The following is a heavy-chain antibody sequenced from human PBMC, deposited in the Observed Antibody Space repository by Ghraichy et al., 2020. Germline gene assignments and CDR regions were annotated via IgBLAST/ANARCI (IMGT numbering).Heavy chain of an antibody. CDR3: ARDPSNGGNSHFDY. D-gene: IGHD4-23*01. CDR2: ISSSSSTI. CDR1: GFTFSSYS. Sequence: LNISCAASGFTFSSYSMNWVRQAPGKGLEWVSYISSSSSTIYYADSVKGRFTISRDNAKNSLYLQMNSLRDEDTAVYYCARDPSNGGNSHFDYWGQGTLVTVSS. J-gene: IGHJ4*02. V-gene: IGHV3-48*02.